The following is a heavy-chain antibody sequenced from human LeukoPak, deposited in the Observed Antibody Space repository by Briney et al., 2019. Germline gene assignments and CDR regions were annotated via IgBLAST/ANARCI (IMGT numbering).Heavy chain of an antibody. CDR3: VGYYDILTGYETIDY. J-gene: IGHJ4*02. CDR1: GFTFSSYW. CDR2: INSDGSST. V-gene: IGHV3-74*01. Sequence: GGSLRLSCAASGFTFSSYWMHWVRQAPGKGLVWVSRINSDGSSTSYADSVKGRFTISRDNAKNTLYLQMNSLRAEDTAVYYCVGYYDILTGYETIDYWGQGTLVTVSS. D-gene: IGHD3-9*01.